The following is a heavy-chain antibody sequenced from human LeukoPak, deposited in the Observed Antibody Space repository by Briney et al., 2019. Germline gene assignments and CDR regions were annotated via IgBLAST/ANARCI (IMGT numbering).Heavy chain of an antibody. CDR1: GYSISSGYF. Sequence: PSETLSLTCTVSGYSISSGYFWGWIRPPPGKGLEWIGTIYNSGSTYYNASLESRVTISVDTSKNQFSLKLSSVTAADTAVYYCACLTTADAFDIWGQGTMVTVSS. CDR2: IYNSGST. J-gene: IGHJ3*02. D-gene: IGHD3-22*01. CDR3: ACLTTADAFDI. V-gene: IGHV4-38-2*02.